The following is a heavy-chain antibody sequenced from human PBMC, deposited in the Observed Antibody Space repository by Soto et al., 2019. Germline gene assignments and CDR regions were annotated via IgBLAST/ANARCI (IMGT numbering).Heavy chain of an antibody. CDR1: GYTFTSYG. J-gene: IGHJ4*02. V-gene: IGHV1-18*01. Sequence: ASVKVSCKASGYTFTSYGISWVRQAPGQGLEWMGWISAYNGNTNYAQKLQGRVTMTTDTSTSTAYMELRSLRSDDTAVYYCARDRRPYYYGIVTGYYPRPFRAQGTLVPGSS. CDR3: ARDRRPYYYGIVTGYYPRPF. CDR2: ISAYNGNT. D-gene: IGHD3-9*01.